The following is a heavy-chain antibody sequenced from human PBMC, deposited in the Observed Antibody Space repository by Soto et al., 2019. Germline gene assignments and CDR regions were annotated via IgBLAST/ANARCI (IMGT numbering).Heavy chain of an antibody. D-gene: IGHD3-10*01. J-gene: IGHJ4*02. CDR2: ISWNSGSI. Sequence: EVHLVESGGGLVQPGRSLRLSCATSGFTFDDYAIHWVRQVPGKGLEWVSGISWNSGSIGYADSVKGRFTISRDNAKSSLYLQMNSLRGEDTALYYCAKDIYGSRSSTFDYWGQGTLVTVSS. CDR1: GFTFDDYA. CDR3: AKDIYGSRSSTFDY. V-gene: IGHV3-9*01.